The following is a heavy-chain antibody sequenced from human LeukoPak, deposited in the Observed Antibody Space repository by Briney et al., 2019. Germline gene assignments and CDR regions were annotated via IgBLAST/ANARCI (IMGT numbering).Heavy chain of an antibody. CDR3: AREGGASATYFKAGSSLDY. CDR1: GYTFTSYG. V-gene: IGHV1-18*01. J-gene: IGHJ4*02. D-gene: IGHD1-26*01. Sequence: GASVKVSCKASGYTFTSYGISWVRQAPGQGLEWMGWISAYNGNTNYAQKLQGRVTMTTDTSTSTAYMELRSLRSDDTAVYYCAREGGASATYFKAGSSLDYWGQGTLVTVSS. CDR2: ISAYNGNT.